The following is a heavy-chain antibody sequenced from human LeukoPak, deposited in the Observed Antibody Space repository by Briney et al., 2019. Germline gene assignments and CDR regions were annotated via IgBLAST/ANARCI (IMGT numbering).Heavy chain of an antibody. Sequence: GGSLRLSCAASGFTFSSYAMSWVRQAPGKGLEWVSAISGSGGSTYYADSVKGRFTISRDNSKNTLYLQMNSLRAEDTAVYYCAKGPRSGWSHLYFDYWGQGTLVTVSS. V-gene: IGHV3-23*01. CDR3: AKGPRSGWSHLYFDY. J-gene: IGHJ4*02. CDR1: GFTFSSYA. CDR2: ISGSGGST. D-gene: IGHD6-19*01.